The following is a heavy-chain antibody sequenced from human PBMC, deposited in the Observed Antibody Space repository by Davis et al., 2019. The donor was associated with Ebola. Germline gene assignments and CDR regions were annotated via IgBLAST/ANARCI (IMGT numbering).Heavy chain of an antibody. D-gene: IGHD2-21*02. CDR1: GFMFSSYA. Sequence: PGGSLRLSCAASGFMFSSYAMHWVRQAPGKGLEWISVISGNGYTTYYADSVKGRFTISRDNSKNTLYLQMNSLSAEDTAIYYCARPPIVIVTVRRYFEYWGQGTLVTVSS. J-gene: IGHJ1*01. CDR3: ARPPIVIVTVRRYFEY. V-gene: IGHV3-23*01. CDR2: ISGNGYTT.